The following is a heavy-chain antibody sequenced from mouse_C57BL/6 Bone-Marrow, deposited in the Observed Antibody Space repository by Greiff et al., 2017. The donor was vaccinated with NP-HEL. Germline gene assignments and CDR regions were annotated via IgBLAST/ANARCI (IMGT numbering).Heavy chain of an antibody. V-gene: IGHV2-9-1*01. J-gene: IGHJ4*01. CDR2: IWTGGGT. Sequence: VMLVESGPGLVAPSQSLSITCTVSGFSLTSYAISWVRQPPGKGLEWLGVIWTGGGTNYNSALKSRLSISKDNSKSQVFLKMNSLQTDDTARYYCARTATTVYYAMDYWGQGTSVTVSS. D-gene: IGHD1-1*01. CDR1: GFSLTSYA. CDR3: ARTATTVYYAMDY.